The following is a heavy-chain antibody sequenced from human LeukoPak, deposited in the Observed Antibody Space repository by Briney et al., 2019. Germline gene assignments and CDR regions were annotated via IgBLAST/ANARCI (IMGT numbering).Heavy chain of an antibody. CDR3: SRGQQWFDP. V-gene: IGHV4-59*08. Sequence: PSETLSLTCTVSGGSIGSYYWSWIRQPPGKGLEWIAYISSSGSTKYNPSLKSRLTLSVDTSKNQFSLKLTSMTAADTAVYYCSRGQQWFDPWGQGTLVTVSS. CDR2: ISSSGST. CDR1: GGSIGSYY. J-gene: IGHJ5*02.